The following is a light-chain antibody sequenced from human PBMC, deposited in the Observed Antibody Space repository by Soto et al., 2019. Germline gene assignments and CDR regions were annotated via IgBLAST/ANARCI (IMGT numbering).Light chain of an antibody. Sequence: QSVLTQPPSVSAAAGQKVTRSCSGSSSNVEHNSVSWYQQFPGTAPKFLIYDDGNRPSGIPDRFSGAKSGTSATLVITGLQTGDEADYYCGAWDSSLTTYFFGTGTKVTVL. CDR2: DDG. J-gene: IGLJ1*01. V-gene: IGLV1-51*01. CDR1: SSNVEHNS. CDR3: GAWDSSLTTYF.